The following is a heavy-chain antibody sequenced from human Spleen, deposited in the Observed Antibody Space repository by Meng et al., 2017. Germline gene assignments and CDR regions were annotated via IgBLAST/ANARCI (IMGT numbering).Heavy chain of an antibody. CDR3: ARFHSSGYYPFDY. CDR1: GGSINSGGYY. J-gene: IGHJ4*02. CDR2: IYYSGST. V-gene: IGHV4-31*03. Sequence: GQLQESGPGLVKPSQTLSLTCSVSGGSINSGGYYWSWIRQHPGKGLEWIGFIYYSGSTYYNPSLKSRVTISVDTPKNQFSLKLSSVTAADTAVYYCARFHSSGYYPFDYWGQGTLVTVSS. D-gene: IGHD3-22*01.